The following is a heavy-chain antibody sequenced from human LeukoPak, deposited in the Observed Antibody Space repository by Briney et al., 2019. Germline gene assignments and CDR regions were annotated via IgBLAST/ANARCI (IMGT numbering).Heavy chain of an antibody. D-gene: IGHD6-19*01. CDR2: INSDGGST. Sequence: GGSLRLSCAASGFTFSNYWMHWVRQAPGKGLVWVSRINSDGGSTSYADSVKGRFTISRDNAENTLYLQMNSLRAEDTVVYYCATYSSGFGYWGQGTLVTVSS. J-gene: IGHJ4*02. CDR1: GFTFSNYW. V-gene: IGHV3-74*01. CDR3: ATYSSGFGY.